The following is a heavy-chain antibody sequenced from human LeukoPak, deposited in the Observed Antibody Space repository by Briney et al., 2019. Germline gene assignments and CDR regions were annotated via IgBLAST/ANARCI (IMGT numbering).Heavy chain of an antibody. D-gene: IGHD3-10*01. Sequence: GRSLSLSCAASGFTFSSNGMLWVRQAPGKGLEWVALIWYDGTNKYYADSVKGRFTISRDNSRNTLYLQMNSLRAEDTAVYYCARLRGVNIDYWGQGTLVTISS. CDR2: IWYDGTNK. J-gene: IGHJ4*02. V-gene: IGHV3-33*01. CDR1: GFTFSSNG. CDR3: ARLRGVNIDY.